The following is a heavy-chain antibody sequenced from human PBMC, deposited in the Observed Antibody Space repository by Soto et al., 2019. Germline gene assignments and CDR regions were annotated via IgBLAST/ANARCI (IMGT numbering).Heavy chain of an antibody. CDR2: ISYDGSNK. D-gene: IGHD6-19*01. Sequence: QVQLVESGGGVVQPGRSLRLSCAASGFTFSSYGMHWVRQAPGKGLEWVAVISYDGSNKYYADSVKGRFTISRDNSKNTLYLHMNSRRAEDTAVYYCAKGRAREGWIAVAGTEGYGMDVWGQGTTVTVSS. CDR1: GFTFSSYG. CDR3: AKGRAREGWIAVAGTEGYGMDV. J-gene: IGHJ6*02. V-gene: IGHV3-30*18.